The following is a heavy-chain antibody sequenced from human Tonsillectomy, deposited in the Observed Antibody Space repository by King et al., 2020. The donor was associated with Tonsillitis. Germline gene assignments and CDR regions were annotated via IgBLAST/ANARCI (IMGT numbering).Heavy chain of an antibody. D-gene: IGHD5-24*01. CDR1: GGSISRGYYY. J-gene: IGHJ4*02. CDR3: GRQGPEIDY. Sequence: QLQESGPGLVKPWETLSLTCTVSGGSISRGYYYWGWIRQTPGKGLEWIGSGSNSGNTYYNPSLKSRVTISVDTSKNQISLKLNSVTAADTAVYYCGRQGPEIDYGGQGTLVTVSS. CDR2: GSNSGNT. V-gene: IGHV4-39*07.